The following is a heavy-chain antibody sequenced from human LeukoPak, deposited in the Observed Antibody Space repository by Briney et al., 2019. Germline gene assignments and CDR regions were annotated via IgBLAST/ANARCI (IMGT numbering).Heavy chain of an antibody. V-gene: IGHV4-59*01. CDR3: ARGKYSGYDPFDY. D-gene: IGHD5-12*01. Sequence: LTCTXXGASISSYYXSWIRQPPGKGLEWIGYIYYSGSTNYNPSLKTRVTISVDTSKNKSSLKQRSILAADTAVYYCARGKYSGYDPFDYWGQGTLVTVSS. J-gene: IGHJ4*02. CDR2: IYYSGST. CDR1: GASISSYY.